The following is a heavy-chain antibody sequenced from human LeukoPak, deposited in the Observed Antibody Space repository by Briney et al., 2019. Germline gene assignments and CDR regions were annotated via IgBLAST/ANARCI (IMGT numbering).Heavy chain of an antibody. CDR1: GGSFSGYY. J-gene: IGHJ5*02. V-gene: IGHV4-34*01. CDR3: ARGGQYQLLFWTHLANWFDP. CDR2: INHSGST. D-gene: IGHD2-2*01. Sequence: SETLSLTCAVYGGSFSGYYWSWIRQPPGKGLEGIGEINHSGSTNYNPSLKSRVTISVDTSKNQFSLKLSSVTAADTAVYYCARGGQYQLLFWTHLANWFDPWGQGTLVTVSS.